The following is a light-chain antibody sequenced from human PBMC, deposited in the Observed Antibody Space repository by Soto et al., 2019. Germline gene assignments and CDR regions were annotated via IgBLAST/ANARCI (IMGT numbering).Light chain of an antibody. CDR2: DVR. J-gene: IGLJ2*01. CDR1: SGDVGGYNY. CDR3: SSYTSSSTVI. Sequence: QSVLTQPASVSGSPGQSITISCTGTSGDVGGYNYISWYQQHPGKAPKFIIYDVRNRPSGVSNRFSGSRSGNTASLTISGLQAEDEADYYCSSYTSSSTVIFGGGTKLTVL. V-gene: IGLV2-14*01.